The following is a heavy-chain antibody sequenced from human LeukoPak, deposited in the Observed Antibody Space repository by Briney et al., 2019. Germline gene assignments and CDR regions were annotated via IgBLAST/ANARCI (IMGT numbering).Heavy chain of an antibody. J-gene: IGHJ3*02. Sequence: QTGGSLRLSCAASGFTFSSYAMHWVRQAPGKGLEWVALISYDGSNIYFADSVEGRFTISRDNSKSTLYLQMNSLRAEDTAVYYCAKDRRDGGYCSGGSCYRGAFDIWGQGTMGTVSS. V-gene: IGHV3-30*04. CDR3: AKDRRDGGYCSGGSCYRGAFDI. CDR1: GFTFSSYA. CDR2: ISYDGSNI. D-gene: IGHD2-15*01.